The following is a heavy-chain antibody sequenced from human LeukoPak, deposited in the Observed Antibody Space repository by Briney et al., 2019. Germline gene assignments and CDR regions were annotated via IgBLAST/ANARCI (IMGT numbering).Heavy chain of an antibody. CDR3: ASLEYYGSGSLNN. V-gene: IGHV4-34*01. Sequence: SETLSLTCAVYGGSFSGYYWSWIRQPPGKGLEWIGEINHSGSTNYNPSLKSRVTMSVDTSKNQFSLKLSSVTAADTAVYYCASLEYYGSGSLNNWGQGTLVTVSS. J-gene: IGHJ4*02. CDR2: INHSGST. D-gene: IGHD3-10*01. CDR1: GGSFSGYY.